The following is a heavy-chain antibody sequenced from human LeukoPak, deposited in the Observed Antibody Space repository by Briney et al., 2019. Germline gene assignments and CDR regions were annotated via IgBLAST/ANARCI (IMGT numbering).Heavy chain of an antibody. CDR2: IYSGGST. V-gene: IGHV3-66*01. D-gene: IGHD1-26*01. Sequence: GGSLRLSCAASGFTVSSNYMSWVRQAPGQGLEWVSVIYSGGSTYYADSVKGRFTISRDNSKNTLYLQMNSLRAEDTAVYYCARATSYWFDYWGQGTLVTVSS. CDR1: GFTVSSNY. CDR3: ARATSYWFDY. J-gene: IGHJ4*02.